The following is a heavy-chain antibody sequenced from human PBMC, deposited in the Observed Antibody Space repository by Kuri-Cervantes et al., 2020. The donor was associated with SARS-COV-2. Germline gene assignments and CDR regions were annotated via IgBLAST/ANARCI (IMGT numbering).Heavy chain of an antibody. J-gene: IGHJ4*02. CDR1: GYSFTSYW. Sequence: GESLKISCKGSGYSFTSYWISWVRQMPGKGLEWMGRIDPSDSYTNYGPSFQGHVTISADKSISTAYLQWSSLKASDTAMYYCARHLAGIVVVVAADINFDYWGQGTLDTVSS. D-gene: IGHD2-15*01. CDR2: IDPSDSYT. V-gene: IGHV5-10-1*01. CDR3: ARHLAGIVVVVAADINFDY.